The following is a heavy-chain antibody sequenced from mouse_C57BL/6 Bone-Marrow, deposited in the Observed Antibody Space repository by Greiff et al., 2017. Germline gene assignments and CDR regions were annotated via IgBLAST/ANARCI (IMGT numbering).Heavy chain of an antibody. J-gene: IGHJ4*01. CDR1: GFTFSNYW. V-gene: IGHV6-3*01. CDR3: TGGVTTVVAPYYYAMDY. Sequence: DVKLQESGGGLVQPGGSMKLSCVASGFTFSNYWMNWVRQSPEKGLEWVAQIRLKSDNDATHYAESVKGRFTISRDDSKSSVYLQMNKLRAEDTGIYYGTGGVTTVVAPYYYAMDYWGQGTSVTVSS. CDR2: IRLKSDNDAT. D-gene: IGHD1-1*01.